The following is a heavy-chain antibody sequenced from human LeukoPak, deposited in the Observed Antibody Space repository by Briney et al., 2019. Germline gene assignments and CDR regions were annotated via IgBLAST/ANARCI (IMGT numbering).Heavy chain of an antibody. J-gene: IGHJ4*02. V-gene: IGHV3-73*01. CDR1: GFTFSGSA. CDR2: IRSKANSYAT. Sequence: QPGGSLRLSCAASGFTFSGSAMHWVRQASGKGLEWVGRIRSKANSYATAYAASVKGRFTISRDDSKNTAYLQMNSLKTEDTAVYYCAGGIRGGLFDYWGQGTLVTVS. CDR3: AGGIRGGLFDY. D-gene: IGHD3-10*01.